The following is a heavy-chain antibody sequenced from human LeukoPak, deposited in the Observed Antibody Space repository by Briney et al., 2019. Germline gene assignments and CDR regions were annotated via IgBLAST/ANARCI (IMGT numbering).Heavy chain of an antibody. J-gene: IGHJ6*03. D-gene: IGHD3-10*01. CDR3: VSIRLSMVLGEAYYYTDV. V-gene: IGHV4-59*08. CDR2: IYYSGST. CDR1: GGPISSYY. Sequence: PSETLSLTCTVSGGPISSYYWSWIRQPPGKGLEWIGYIYYSGSTNYNPSLKSRVTISVDTSKNQCSLKRSSVTAADSAAHYRVSIRLSMVLGEAYYYTDVWGKGTTVTVSS.